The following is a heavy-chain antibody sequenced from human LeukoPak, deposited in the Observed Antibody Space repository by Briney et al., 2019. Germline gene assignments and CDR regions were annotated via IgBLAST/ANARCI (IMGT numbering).Heavy chain of an antibody. CDR1: GYTFRSYG. CDR2: ISAYNGNT. D-gene: IGHD6-13*01. V-gene: IGHV1-18*01. Sequence: ASVKVSCKASGYTFRSYGISWVRQAPGQGLEWMGWISAYNGNTNYAQKLQGRVTMTTDTSTSTAYMELRSLRSDDTAVYYCARTSKVRGXSSXWXXPXXPXDYWGXXTXVTVSS. J-gene: IGHJ4*01. CDR3: ARTSKVRGXSSXWXXPXXPXDY.